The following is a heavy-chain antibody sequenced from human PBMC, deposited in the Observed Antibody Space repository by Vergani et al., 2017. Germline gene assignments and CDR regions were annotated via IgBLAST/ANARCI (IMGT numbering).Heavy chain of an antibody. CDR3: ARDRTWIQRPFDY. CDR1: GFTFSSYA. J-gene: IGHJ4*02. CDR2: ISYDGSNK. Sequence: QVQLVESGGGVVQPGRSLRLSCAASGFTFSSYAMHWVRQAPGKGLEWVAVISYDGSNKYYADSVKGRFTISRDNSKNTLYLQMNSLRAEDTAVYYCARDRTWIQRPFDYWGQGTLVTVSS. D-gene: IGHD5-18*01. V-gene: IGHV3-30-3*01.